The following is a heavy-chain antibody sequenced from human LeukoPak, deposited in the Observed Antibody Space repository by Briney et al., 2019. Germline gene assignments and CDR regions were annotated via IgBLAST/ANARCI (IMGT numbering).Heavy chain of an antibody. V-gene: IGHV4-39*01. CDR3: ARLRYSGSYSLFDY. CDR2: IYYSGST. J-gene: IGHJ4*02. D-gene: IGHD1-26*01. Sequence: SDTLSLTCTVSGGSIRSGGYYWSWIPQPPGKGLEWIGSIYYSGSTYYNPSLKSRVTISVDTSKNQFSLKLNSVTAADTAVYYCARLRYSGSYSLFDYWGQGTLVTVSS. CDR1: GGSIRSGGYY.